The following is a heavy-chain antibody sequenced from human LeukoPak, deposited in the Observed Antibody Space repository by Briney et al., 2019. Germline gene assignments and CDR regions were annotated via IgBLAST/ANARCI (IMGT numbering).Heavy chain of an antibody. CDR2: IYYSGST. Sequence: SETLSLTCTASGGSISSYYWSWIRQPPGKGLEWIGYIYYSGSTNYNPSLKSRVTISVDTSKNQFSLKLSSVTAADTAVYYCASQAADYGDYAKGFDPWGQGTLVTVSS. J-gene: IGHJ5*02. CDR3: ASQAADYGDYAKGFDP. D-gene: IGHD4-17*01. V-gene: IGHV4-59*08. CDR1: GGSISSYY.